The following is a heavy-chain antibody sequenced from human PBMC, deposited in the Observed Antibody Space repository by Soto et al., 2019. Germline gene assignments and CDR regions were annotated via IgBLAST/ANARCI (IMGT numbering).Heavy chain of an antibody. CDR3: ARDQPGYSYGYGLGY. J-gene: IGHJ4*02. CDR1: GFTFSSYS. V-gene: IGHV3-21*01. D-gene: IGHD5-18*01. CDR2: ISSSSSYI. Sequence: EVQLVESGGGLLKPGGSLRLSCAASGFTFSSYSMNWVRQAPGKGLEWVSSISSSSSYIYYADSVKGRFTISRDNAKNSLYPQMNSLRAEDTAVYYCARDQPGYSYGYGLGYWGQGTLVTVSS.